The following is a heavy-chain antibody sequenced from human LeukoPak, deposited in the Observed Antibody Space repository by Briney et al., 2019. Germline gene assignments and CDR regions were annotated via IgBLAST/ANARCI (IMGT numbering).Heavy chain of an antibody. V-gene: IGHV1-69*04. CDR3: ARDNPPYIGGRGYFQH. Sequence: GASVKVSCKASGGTFTSYAISWVRQAPGQGLEWMGRIIPILGITNYAQKFQGRVTITSDKSTSTAYMELRSLRSDDPAVYSCARDNPPYIGGRGYFQHWGQGTLVSVPS. J-gene: IGHJ1*01. D-gene: IGHD6-19*01. CDR1: GGTFTSYA. CDR2: IIPILGIT.